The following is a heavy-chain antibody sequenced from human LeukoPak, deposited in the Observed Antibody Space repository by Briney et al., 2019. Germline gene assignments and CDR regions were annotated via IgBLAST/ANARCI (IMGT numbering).Heavy chain of an antibody. V-gene: IGHV1-18*01. CDR3: ARVGNHDYGDQHIGAFDI. Sequence: GASVKVSCKASGYTFTSYGISWVRQAPGQGLEWMGWISAYNGNTYYAQKLQGRVTMTTDTSTSTAYMELRSLRSDDTAVYYCARVGNHDYGDQHIGAFDIWGQGTMVTVSS. D-gene: IGHD4-17*01. CDR1: GYTFTSYG. CDR2: ISAYNGNT. J-gene: IGHJ3*02.